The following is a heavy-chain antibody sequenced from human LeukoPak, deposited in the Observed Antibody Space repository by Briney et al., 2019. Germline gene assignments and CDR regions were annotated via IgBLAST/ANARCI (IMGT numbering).Heavy chain of an antibody. CDR1: GGSISSGGYS. CDR2: IYHSGST. V-gene: IGHV4-30-2*01. CDR3: ARGQTYYYGSGSYGPSYNWFDP. J-gene: IGHJ5*02. Sequence: PSETLSLTCAVSGGSISSGGYSWSWIRQPPGKGLEWIGYIYHSGSTYYNPSLKSRVTISVDRSKNQFSLKLSSVTAADTAVYYCARGQTYYYGSGSYGPSYNWFDPWGQGTLVTVSS. D-gene: IGHD3-10*01.